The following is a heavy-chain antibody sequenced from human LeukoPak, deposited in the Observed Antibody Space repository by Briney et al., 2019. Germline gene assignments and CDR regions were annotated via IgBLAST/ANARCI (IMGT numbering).Heavy chain of an antibody. CDR1: GFTFSSSW. CDR2: ISSDVTNT. J-gene: IGHJ3*01. V-gene: IGHV3-74*01. Sequence: PGGSLRLSCAASGFTFSSSWLHWVRQAPGRGLVWVSRISSDVTNTAYGDSVKGRSTISRDNAKNTLYLQMNSLRVDDTGVYYCARGDWGSALSWGRGTMVTVSS. D-gene: IGHD7-27*01. CDR3: ARGDWGSALS.